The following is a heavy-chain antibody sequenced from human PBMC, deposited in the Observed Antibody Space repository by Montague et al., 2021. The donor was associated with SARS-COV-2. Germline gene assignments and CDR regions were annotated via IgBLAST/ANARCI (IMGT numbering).Heavy chain of an antibody. D-gene: IGHD3-22*01. V-gene: IGHV4-59*01. CDR1: GGSISSYY. J-gene: IGHJ4*02. CDR2: IYYSGST. Sequence: SETLSLTCTVSGGSISSYYWSWIRQPPGKGLEWIGYIYYSGSTNYNPSLKSRVTISVDTSKNQFSLKLSSVTAADTAVHYCARGSHYYDSSGYYFDYWGQGTLVTVSS. CDR3: ARGSHYYDSSGYYFDY.